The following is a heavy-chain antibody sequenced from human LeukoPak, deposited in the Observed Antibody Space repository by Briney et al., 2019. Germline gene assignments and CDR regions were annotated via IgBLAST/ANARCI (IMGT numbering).Heavy chain of an antibody. D-gene: IGHD6-6*01. V-gene: IGHV1-18*01. CDR2: ISAYNGNT. Sequence: ASVKVSCKASGYTFTSYGISWVRQAPGQGVEWMGWISAYNGNTNYAQKLQGRVTMTTDTSTSTAYMELRSLRSDDTAVYYCARRGIAARPGYNWFDPWGQGTLVTVSS. CDR1: GYTFTSYG. CDR3: ARRGIAARPGYNWFDP. J-gene: IGHJ5*02.